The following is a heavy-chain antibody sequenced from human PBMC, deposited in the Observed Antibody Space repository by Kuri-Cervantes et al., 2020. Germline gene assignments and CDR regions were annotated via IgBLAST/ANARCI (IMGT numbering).Heavy chain of an antibody. CDR2: ISSSSSYI. J-gene: IGHJ3*02. CDR1: GFTFRSYS. Sequence: GGSLRLSCAASGFTFRSYSMNWVRQAPGKGLEWVSSISSSSSYIYYADSVKGRFTISRDNAKNSLYPQMNSLRAEDTAVYYCARDDGVITMIVEDSHDAFDIWGQGTMVTVSS. V-gene: IGHV3-21*01. CDR3: ARDDGVITMIVEDSHDAFDI. D-gene: IGHD3-22*01.